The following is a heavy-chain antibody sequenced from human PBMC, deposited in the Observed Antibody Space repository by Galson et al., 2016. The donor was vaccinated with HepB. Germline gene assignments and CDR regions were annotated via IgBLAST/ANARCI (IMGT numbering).Heavy chain of an antibody. D-gene: IGHD1-1*01. V-gene: IGHV2-5*02. J-gene: IGHJ4*02. CDR2: VYWDDDK. Sequence: PALVKPTQTLTLTCTFSGFSLTTYGVGVGWIRQPPGRALEWLAVVYWDDDKRFSTSLKSRLTITKDTSKNQVVLTMTNLDPVDTATYYCEHWVTEATEYFFDYGGQGTLVTVSS. CDR1: GFSLTTYGVG. CDR3: EHWVTEATEYFFDY.